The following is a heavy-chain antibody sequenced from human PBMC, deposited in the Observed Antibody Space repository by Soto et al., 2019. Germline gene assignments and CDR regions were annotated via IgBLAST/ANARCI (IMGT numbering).Heavy chain of an antibody. D-gene: IGHD3-10*01. V-gene: IGHV4-4*02. CDR2: IYHSGST. CDR3: ARDLRYYGSGSSDY. CDR1: GGSLSSSNW. Sequence: XTLSLPGAVSGGSLSSSNWWSWVLQPPVKGLEWIGEIYHSGSTNYNPSLKSRVTISVDKSKNQFSLKLSSVTAADTAVYYCARDLRYYGSGSSDYWGQGTLVTVS. J-gene: IGHJ4*02.